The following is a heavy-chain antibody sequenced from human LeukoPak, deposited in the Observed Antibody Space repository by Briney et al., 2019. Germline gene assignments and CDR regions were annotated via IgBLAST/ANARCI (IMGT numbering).Heavy chain of an antibody. CDR2: INHDGSST. CDR3: ASYGSGFSLDY. CDR1: GFTFTTFW. J-gene: IGHJ4*02. D-gene: IGHD3-10*01. V-gene: IGHV3-74*01. Sequence: GGSLRLSCATSGFTFTTFWMHWVRQAPGKGLVWVSRINHDGSSTNYADSVKGRFTISRDNAKNTVYLQMNSLRAEDTAVYYCASYGSGFSLDYWGQGTLVTVSS.